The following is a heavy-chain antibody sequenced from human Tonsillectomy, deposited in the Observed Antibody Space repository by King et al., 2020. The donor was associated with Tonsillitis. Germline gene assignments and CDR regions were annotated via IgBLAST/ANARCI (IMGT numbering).Heavy chain of an antibody. V-gene: IGHV3-7*03. Sequence: QLVQSGGGLVQPGGSLRLSCAVSGFTFTTYWMSWVRQAPGKGLEAVANIKQDGSEKNYVDSVKGRFTISRDNARNSLYLQMDSLRAEDTAVYYCVRGAWVYYGRSGGQEDYWGQGTLVTVSS. J-gene: IGHJ4*02. CDR3: VRGAWVYYGRSGGQEDY. D-gene: IGHD3-22*01. CDR1: GFTFTTYW. CDR2: IKQDGSEK.